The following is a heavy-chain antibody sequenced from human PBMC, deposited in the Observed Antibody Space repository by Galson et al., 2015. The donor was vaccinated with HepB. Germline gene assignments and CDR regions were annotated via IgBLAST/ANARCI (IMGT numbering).Heavy chain of an antibody. V-gene: IGHV5-51*03. CDR3: ARPIAARDTEYYFDY. CDR2: IYPGDSDT. D-gene: IGHD6-6*01. J-gene: IGHJ4*02. Sequence: QSGAEVKKPGESLKISCKGSGYSFTSYWIGWVRQMPGKGLEWMGIIYPGDSDTRYSPSFQGQVTISADKSISTAYLQWSSLKASDTAMYYCARPIAARDTEYYFDYWGQGTLVTVSS. CDR1: GYSFTSYW.